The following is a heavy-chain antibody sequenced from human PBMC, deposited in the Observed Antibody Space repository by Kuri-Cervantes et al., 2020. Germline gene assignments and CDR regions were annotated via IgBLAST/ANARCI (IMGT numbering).Heavy chain of an antibody. V-gene: IGHV1-2*02. CDR3: ARRIGYSGYLGP. CDR2: INPNSGGT. Sequence: ASVKVSCKASGYTFTGYYTHWVRQAPGQGLEWMGWINPNSGGTKCAQKFEGRVTMTRDTSISIVYMELSRLRSDDTAVYYCARRIGYSGYLGPWGQGTLVTVSS. D-gene: IGHD5-12*01. J-gene: IGHJ5*02. CDR1: GYTFTGYY.